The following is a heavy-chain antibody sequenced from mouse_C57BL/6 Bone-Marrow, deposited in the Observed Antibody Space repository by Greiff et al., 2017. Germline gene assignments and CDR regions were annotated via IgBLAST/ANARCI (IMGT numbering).Heavy chain of an antibody. CDR3: ARGGLRRGYYYAIDY. CDR2: IDPSDSET. D-gene: IGHD2-4*01. CDR1: GYTFTSYW. J-gene: IGHJ4*01. V-gene: IGHV1-52*01. Sequence: QVQLQQPGAELVRPGSSVMLSCKASGYTFTSYWMHWVKQRPIQGLEWIGNIDPSDSETHYNQKFKDKATLTVDKSSSTAYMQLSSLTSEDSAVYDCARGGLRRGYYYAIDYWGQGTSVTVSS.